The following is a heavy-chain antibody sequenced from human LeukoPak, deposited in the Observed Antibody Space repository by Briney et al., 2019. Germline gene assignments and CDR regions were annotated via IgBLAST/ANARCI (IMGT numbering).Heavy chain of an antibody. CDR2: INPNTGGT. D-gene: IGHD2/OR15-2a*01. CDR1: GYTFTGYF. J-gene: IGHJ4*02. CDR3: ARDRFDDYFPYDH. Sequence: GASVKVSCKASGYTFTGYFMHWVRQAPGQGLEWMGRINPNTGGTDYAQKFQGRVTMTRDTSISTAYMELSGLIFDDTAVYFCARDRFDDYFPYDHWGQGTLVTVSS. V-gene: IGHV1-2*06.